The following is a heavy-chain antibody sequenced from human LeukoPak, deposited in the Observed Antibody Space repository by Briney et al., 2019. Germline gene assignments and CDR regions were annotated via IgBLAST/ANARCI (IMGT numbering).Heavy chain of an antibody. CDR2: IYPGDSDT. CDR1: GYSFTSYW. Sequence: GESLKISCKGSGYSFTSYWIGWVRQMPGKGLEWMGIIYPGDSDTRYSPSFQGQVTISADKSVSTAYLQWSSLKASDTAMYYCARQNDILTGYSDYWGQGTLVTVSS. V-gene: IGHV5-51*01. J-gene: IGHJ4*02. CDR3: ARQNDILTGYSDY. D-gene: IGHD3-9*01.